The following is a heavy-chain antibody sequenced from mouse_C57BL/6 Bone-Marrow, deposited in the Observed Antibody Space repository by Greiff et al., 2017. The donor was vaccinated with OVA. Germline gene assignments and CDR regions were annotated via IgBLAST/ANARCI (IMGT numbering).Heavy chain of an antibody. V-gene: IGHV1-9*01. CDR3: ARYETGTGWYFDV. Sequence: QVQLQQPGAELMKPGASVKLSCKATGYTFTGYWMEGVKQRPGHGLEWIGGILPGIGSTTYNEKFKGKATFTADTSSNTAYMQLSSLTTEDSAIYYCARYETGTGWYFDVWGTGTTVTVSS. D-gene: IGHD4-1*01. CDR2: ILPGIGST. CDR1: GYTFTGYW. J-gene: IGHJ1*03.